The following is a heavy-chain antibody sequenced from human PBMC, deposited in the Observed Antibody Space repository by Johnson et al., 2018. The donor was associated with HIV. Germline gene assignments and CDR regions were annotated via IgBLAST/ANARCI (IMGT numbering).Heavy chain of an antibody. Sequence: QVQLVESGGGVVQPGRSLRLSCAASGFTFSSYALHWVRQAPGKGLEWVAVISYDGSNKYYADSVKGRFPISRDNSKNTLYLQMNSLRAEDTAVYYCAREGGALDAFDIWGQGTMVTVSS. J-gene: IGHJ3*02. CDR3: AREGGALDAFDI. CDR1: GFTFSSYA. D-gene: IGHD1-26*01. CDR2: ISYDGSNK. V-gene: IGHV3-30-3*01.